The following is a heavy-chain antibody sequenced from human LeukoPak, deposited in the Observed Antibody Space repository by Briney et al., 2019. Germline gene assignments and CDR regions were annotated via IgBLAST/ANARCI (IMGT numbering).Heavy chain of an antibody. Sequence: GGSLRLSCAASTFIFSGYSMNWVRQAPGKGLEWVSYISETSSHTYYAASVKGRFTISRDNAKNSLYLQMNSLRAEDTGIYYCARGRAPRARIGGMDVWGQGTTVIVSS. V-gene: IGHV3-21*06. CDR3: ARGRAPRARIGGMDV. CDR2: ISETSSHT. D-gene: IGHD3-16*01. J-gene: IGHJ6*02. CDR1: TFIFSGYS.